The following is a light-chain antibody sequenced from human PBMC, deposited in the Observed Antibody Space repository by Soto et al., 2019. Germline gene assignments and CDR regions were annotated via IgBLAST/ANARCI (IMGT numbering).Light chain of an antibody. J-gene: IGLJ1*01. CDR1: SSNIGNFY. CDR2: DNT. V-gene: IGLV1-40*01. CDR3: QSYDSSLSGHV. Sequence: QSVLTQPPSVSAAPGQKVTISCSGSSSNIGNFYVSWYQQLPGTAPKLLIYDNTNRPSGVPDRFSGSNSGTSASLAITGLQAEDESDYYCQSYDSSLSGHVFGTGTKVTVL.